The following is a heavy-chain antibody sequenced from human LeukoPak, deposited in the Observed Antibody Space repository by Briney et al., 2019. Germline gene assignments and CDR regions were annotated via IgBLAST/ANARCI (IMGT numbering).Heavy chain of an antibody. J-gene: IGHJ2*01. D-gene: IGHD2-21*01. CDR1: GFTFSTYG. CDR3: AKDPYCGGACYFDL. Sequence: GGSLRLSRAASGFTFSTYGMSWVRQAPGKGLEWVSGISGSGGSTNYADSVKGRFTISRDNSKNTLYLQMSNLRAEDTAVYYCAKDPYCGGACYFDLWGRGTLVTVSS. V-gene: IGHV3-23*01. CDR2: ISGSGGST.